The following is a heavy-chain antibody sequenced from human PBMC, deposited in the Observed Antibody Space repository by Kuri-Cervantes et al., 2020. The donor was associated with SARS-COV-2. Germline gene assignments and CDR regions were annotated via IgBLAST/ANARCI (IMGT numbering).Heavy chain of an antibody. V-gene: IGHV1-18*04. Sequence: ASVKVSCKASGYTFTSYGISWVRQAPGQGLEWMGWISAYNGNTNYAQKFQGRVTMTRDTSISTAYMELSRLRSDDTAVYYCARDHSSSSIYYYMDVWGKGTTVTVSS. CDR2: ISAYNGNT. CDR3: ARDHSSSSIYYYMDV. D-gene: IGHD6-6*01. J-gene: IGHJ6*03. CDR1: GYTFTSYG.